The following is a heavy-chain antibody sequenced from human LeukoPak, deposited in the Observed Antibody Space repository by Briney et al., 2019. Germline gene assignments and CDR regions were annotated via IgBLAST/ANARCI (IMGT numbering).Heavy chain of an antibody. CDR1: GGSISSSNW. D-gene: IGHD2-2*01. Sequence: SETLSLTCAVSGGSISSSNWWSWVRQPPGKGLEWIGEIYHSGSTNYNPSLKSRVTISVDKSKNQFSLKLSSVTAADTAVYYCARDIVVVPAATPKYYYGMDVWGKGTTVTVSS. CDR3: ARDIVVVPAATPKYYYGMDV. V-gene: IGHV4-4*02. CDR2: IYHSGST. J-gene: IGHJ6*04.